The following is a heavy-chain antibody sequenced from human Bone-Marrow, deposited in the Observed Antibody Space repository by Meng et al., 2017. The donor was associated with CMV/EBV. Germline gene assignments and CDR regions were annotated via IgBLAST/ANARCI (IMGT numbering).Heavy chain of an antibody. D-gene: IGHD2-2*01. J-gene: IGHJ6*02. CDR3: ARSLTSRTLYYYYYYGMDV. CDR2: IYYSGSI. CDR1: SSGSYY. Sequence: SSGSYYWSWIRRPPGKGLEWIGYIYYSGSINYNPSLKSRVTISVDTSKNQFSLKLSSVTAADTAVYYCARSLTSRTLYYYYYYGMDVWGQGTTVTVSS. V-gene: IGHV4-61*01.